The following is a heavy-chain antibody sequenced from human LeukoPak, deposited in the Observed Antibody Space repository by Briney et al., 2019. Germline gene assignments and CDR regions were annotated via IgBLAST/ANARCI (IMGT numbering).Heavy chain of an antibody. CDR2: IYPGDSET. CDR3: ARVRSGYYALFDY. Sequence: GDSLKISCQGSGYDFNKYWIGWMRQMPGKGLEWIGIIYPGDSETRYNPSFQGHVTISVDKSISTAHLELSNLKTSDSATVYYCARVRSGYYALFDYWGRETQVSVSS. J-gene: IGHJ4*02. CDR1: GYDFNKYW. D-gene: IGHD3-3*01. V-gene: IGHV5-51*01.